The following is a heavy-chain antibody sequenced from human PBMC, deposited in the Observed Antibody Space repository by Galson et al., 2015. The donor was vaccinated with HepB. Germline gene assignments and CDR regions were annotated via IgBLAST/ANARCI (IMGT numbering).Heavy chain of an antibody. CDR3: ARDSVGAFDI. V-gene: IGHV1-3*01. CDR2: INPGNGNR. D-gene: IGHD4-23*01. J-gene: IGHJ3*02. Sequence: SVKVSCKASGYTFTKYAMHWVRQAPGQRPEWMGWINPGNGNRKYSQEFQGRVTITRDTSASTAYMEVSSLRSEDTAVYYCARDSVGAFDIWGQGTMVTVSS. CDR1: GYTFTKYA.